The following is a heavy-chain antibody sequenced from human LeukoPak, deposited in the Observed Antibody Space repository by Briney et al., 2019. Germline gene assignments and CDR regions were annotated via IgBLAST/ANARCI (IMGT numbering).Heavy chain of an antibody. V-gene: IGHV3-64*01. J-gene: IGHJ6*03. CDR2: ISSNGGNT. CDR3: ARRRGLELHYYYYMDD. Sequence: PGGSLRLSCAASGFTFSGYAMHWVRQAPGKGLEYVSTISSNGGNTYYANSMKGRFTISRDNSKNTLSLQMGSLRAEDMAVYYCARRRGLELHYYYYMDDWGKGTTVTVSS. CDR1: GFTFSGYA. D-gene: IGHD1-26*01.